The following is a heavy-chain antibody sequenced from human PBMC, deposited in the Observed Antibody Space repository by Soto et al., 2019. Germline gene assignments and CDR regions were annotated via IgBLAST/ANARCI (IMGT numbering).Heavy chain of an antibody. D-gene: IGHD6-13*01. CDR2: IYYSGST. V-gene: IGHV4-59*01. J-gene: IGHJ6*02. Sequence: SETLSLTCTVSGGSISSYYWSWIRQPPGKGLEWIGYIYYSGSTNYNPSLKSRVTISVGTSKNQFSLKLSSVTAADTAVYYCARDRGRSSSWGGYYYYGMDVWGQGTTVTVS. CDR1: GGSISSYY. CDR3: ARDRGRSSSWGGYYYYGMDV.